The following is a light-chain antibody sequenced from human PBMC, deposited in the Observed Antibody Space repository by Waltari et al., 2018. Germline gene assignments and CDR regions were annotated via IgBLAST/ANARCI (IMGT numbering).Light chain of an antibody. CDR2: KAS. CDR3: QQYNGYWT. V-gene: IGKV1-5*03. J-gene: IGKJ1*01. Sequence: DIQMTQSPSTLSASVGDRVTITCRASQSISSWLAWYQQQPGTAPKILIYKASTLESGVPSRFIGSGSGTEFTLTINSLQPDDFATYYCQQYNGYWTFGQGTKVEIK. CDR1: QSISSW.